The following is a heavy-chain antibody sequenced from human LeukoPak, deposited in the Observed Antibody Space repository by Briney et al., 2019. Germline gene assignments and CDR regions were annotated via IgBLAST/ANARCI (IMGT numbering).Heavy chain of an antibody. J-gene: IGHJ4*02. CDR2: FDPEDGET. D-gene: IGHD3-10*01. Sequence: ASVKVSCKVSVYTLTELSMHWVRQAPGKGLEWMGGFDPEDGETIYAQKFQGRVTKTEDTSTDTAYMELSSLRSEDTAVYYCATASYYGSGSYFYWGQGTLVTVSS. V-gene: IGHV1-24*01. CDR3: ATASYYGSGSYFY. CDR1: VYTLTELS.